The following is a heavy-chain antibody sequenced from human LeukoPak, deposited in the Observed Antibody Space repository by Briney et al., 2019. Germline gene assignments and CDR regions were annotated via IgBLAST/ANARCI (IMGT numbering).Heavy chain of an antibody. CDR2: FTYSGVNT. Sequence: GGSLRLSCAASGFPFSSYAMSWVPQAPGKGLERVSTFTYSGVNTYYADSVKGRFTISRDNSKNTLYLQMDSLTAEDTALYYCAKGPHSSGWHYFDSWGQGTLVTVSS. V-gene: IGHV3-23*01. D-gene: IGHD6-19*01. CDR1: GFPFSSYA. CDR3: AKGPHSSGWHYFDS. J-gene: IGHJ4*02.